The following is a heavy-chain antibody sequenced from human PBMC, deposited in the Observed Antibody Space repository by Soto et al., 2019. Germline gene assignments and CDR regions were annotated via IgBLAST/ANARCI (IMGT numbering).Heavy chain of an antibody. Sequence: GASVKVSCKASGYTFTSYYIHWVRQAPGQGLEWMGWINPITGGTNYAPKFQGRVTMTRDTSITTAYMELSRLRSDDTAVYYCARDSGYGSGASVNHYLDYWGHGTLVTVSS. CDR3: ARDSGYGSGASVNHYLDY. CDR2: INPITGGT. D-gene: IGHD3-10*01. J-gene: IGHJ4*01. CDR1: GYTFTSYY. V-gene: IGHV1-2*02.